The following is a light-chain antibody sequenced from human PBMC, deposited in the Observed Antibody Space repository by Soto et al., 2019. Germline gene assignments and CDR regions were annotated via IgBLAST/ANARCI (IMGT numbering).Light chain of an antibody. CDR1: QSVSSY. CDR3: HQRSSWPRT. J-gene: IGKJ1*01. CDR2: GAS. Sequence: EIVLTQSPATLSLSPGERATLSCRASQSVSSYLAWYQQKPGQAPRLLIYGASNRATGIPARFSGSGSGTDFTLTISSLEPEDFAVYYCHQRSSWPRTFGQGTKVEI. V-gene: IGKV3-11*01.